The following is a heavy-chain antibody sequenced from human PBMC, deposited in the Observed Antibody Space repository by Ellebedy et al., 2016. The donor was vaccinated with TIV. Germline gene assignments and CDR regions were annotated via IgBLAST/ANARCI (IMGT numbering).Heavy chain of an antibody. J-gene: IGHJ4*02. D-gene: IGHD1-14*01. CDR1: GDSISTSDYY. V-gene: IGHV4-61*08. CDR3: ASGPNQYFFDY. CDR2: SSYSGIT. Sequence: MPSETLSLTCTVSGDSISTSDYYWSWIRQPPGKGLEWIGYSSYSGITNYKPSLKSRVTISVDTSKNQFSLKLSSVTAADTAVYYCASGPNQYFFDYWGQGTLVTVSS.